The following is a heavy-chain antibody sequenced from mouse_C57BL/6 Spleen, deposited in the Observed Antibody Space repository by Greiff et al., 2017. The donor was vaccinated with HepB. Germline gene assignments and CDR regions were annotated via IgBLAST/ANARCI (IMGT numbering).Heavy chain of an antibody. D-gene: IGHD1-1*01. V-gene: IGHV3-6*01. CDR3: ATTVVAEYAMDY. CDR2: ISYDGSN. CDR1: GYSITSGYY. Sequence: DVKLQESGPGLVKPSQSLSLTCSVTGYSITSGYYWNWIRQFPGNKLEWMGYISYDGSNNYNPSLKNRISISRDTSKNQFFLKLNSVTTEDTATSYCATTVVAEYAMDYWGQGTSVTVSS. J-gene: IGHJ4*01.